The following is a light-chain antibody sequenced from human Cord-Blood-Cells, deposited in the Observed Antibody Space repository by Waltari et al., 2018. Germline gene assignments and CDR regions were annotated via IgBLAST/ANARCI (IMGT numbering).Light chain of an antibody. V-gene: IGLV2-8*01. CDR3: SSYAGSNNYV. J-gene: IGLJ1*01. CDR2: EVS. Sequence: QSALTQPPSASGSPGQSVTISCTGTSSDVGGYNYVSWYQQHPGKAPKLMIYEVSTRPSGVPDRFSGSKSGTTASLTGSGLQAEDEADYYCSSYAGSNNYVFGTGTKVTVL. CDR1: SSDVGGYNY.